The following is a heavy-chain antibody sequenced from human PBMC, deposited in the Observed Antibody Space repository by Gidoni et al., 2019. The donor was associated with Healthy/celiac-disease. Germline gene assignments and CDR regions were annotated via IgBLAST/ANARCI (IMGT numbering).Heavy chain of an antibody. D-gene: IGHD3-3*01. CDR2: ISYDGSNK. CDR1: SSYA. V-gene: IGHV3-30-3*01. J-gene: IGHJ4*02. Sequence: SSYAMHWVRQAPGKGLEWVAVISYDGSNKYYADSVKGRFTISRDNSKNTLYLQMNSLRAEDTAVYYCARDRGGDDFWSGYYLDYWGQGTLVTVSS. CDR3: ARDRGGDDFWSGYYLDY.